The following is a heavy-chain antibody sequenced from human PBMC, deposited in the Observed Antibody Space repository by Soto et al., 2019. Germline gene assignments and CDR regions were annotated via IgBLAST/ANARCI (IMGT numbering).Heavy chain of an antibody. J-gene: IGHJ3*02. CDR2: ISAYNGNT. CDR1: GYTFTSYG. CDR3: ARDRPLRYFNWLPISDAFDI. V-gene: IGHV1-18*01. Sequence: QVQLVQSGAEVKKPGASVKVSCKASGYTFTSYGISWVRQAPGQGLEWMGWISAYNGNTNYAQKLQGRVTMTTDTSTSTAYMELRSLRSDDPAVYYCARDRPLRYFNWLPISDAFDIWGQGTMVTVSS. D-gene: IGHD3-9*01.